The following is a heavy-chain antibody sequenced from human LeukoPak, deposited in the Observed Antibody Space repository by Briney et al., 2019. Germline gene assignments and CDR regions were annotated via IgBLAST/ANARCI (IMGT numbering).Heavy chain of an antibody. CDR2: IMPLFGTA. D-gene: IGHD5-24*01. Sequence: SVKVSCKASGGTFNSYAISWVRQAPGQGLEWMGGIMPLFGTANYAQEFQGRVTFTTDESASTAYMEVSGLRSEDTAVYYCASGSLGDGYGVGDYYQYMDVWGKGTTVTVSS. CDR1: GGTFNSYA. J-gene: IGHJ6*03. CDR3: ASGSLGDGYGVGDYYQYMDV. V-gene: IGHV1-69*05.